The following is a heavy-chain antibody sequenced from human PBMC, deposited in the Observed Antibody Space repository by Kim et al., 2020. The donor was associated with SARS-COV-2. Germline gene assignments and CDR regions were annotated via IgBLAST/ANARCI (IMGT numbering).Heavy chain of an antibody. J-gene: IGHJ4*02. Sequence: DSVKCRFTIARDISKNTLYLQMNSLRTEDTAVYYCARGEYYDFWSGYYCDYWGQGTLVTVSS. CDR3: ARGEYYDFWSGYYCDY. V-gene: IGHV3-30*07. D-gene: IGHD3-3*01.